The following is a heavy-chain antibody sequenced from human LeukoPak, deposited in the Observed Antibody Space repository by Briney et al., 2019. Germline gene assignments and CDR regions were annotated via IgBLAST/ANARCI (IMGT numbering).Heavy chain of an antibody. CDR2: ISSSSSYI. J-gene: IGHJ4*02. Sequence: GSLRLSCAASGFTFSSYSMNWVRQAPGKGLEWVSSISSSSSYIYYADSVKGRFTISRDNAKNSLYLQMNSLRAEDTAVYYCARAPDCSSTSCFFDYWGQGTLVTVSS. CDR3: ARAPDCSSTSCFFDY. V-gene: IGHV3-21*01. CDR1: GFTFSSYS. D-gene: IGHD2-2*01.